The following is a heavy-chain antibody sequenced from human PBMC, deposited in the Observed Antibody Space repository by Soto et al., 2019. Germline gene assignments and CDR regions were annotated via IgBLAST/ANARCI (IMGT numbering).Heavy chain of an antibody. Sequence: EVQLAESGGGLVQPGRSLRLSCAASGFTFEDFAMHWVRLAPGKGLEWVSGISWNSGTIGYADSVKGRFTISRDNAKNSLYLQMNSLRAEDSALYFCVKDGDVAVAGTSLFWGQGTLVNVSA. J-gene: IGHJ4*02. D-gene: IGHD6-19*01. V-gene: IGHV3-9*01. CDR1: GFTFEDFA. CDR2: ISWNSGTI. CDR3: VKDGDVAVAGTSLF.